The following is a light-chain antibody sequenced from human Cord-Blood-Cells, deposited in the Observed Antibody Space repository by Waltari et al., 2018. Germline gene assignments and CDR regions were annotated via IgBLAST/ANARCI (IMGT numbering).Light chain of an antibody. CDR1: SSAVGSYNL. J-gene: IGLJ3*02. V-gene: IGLV2-23*01. Sequence: QSALTQPASVSGSPGQSITISCTGTSSAVGSYNLVSWYQQHPGKAPKLMIYEGSKRHSGVSNRFSGSKSGNTASLTISGLQAEDEADYYCCSYAGSNWVFGGGTKLTVL. CDR2: EGS. CDR3: CSYAGSNWV.